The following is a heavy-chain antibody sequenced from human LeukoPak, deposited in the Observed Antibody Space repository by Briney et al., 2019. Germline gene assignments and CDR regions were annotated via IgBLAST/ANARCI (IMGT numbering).Heavy chain of an antibody. J-gene: IGHJ6*03. CDR2: ISGSGGST. Sequence: PGGSLRLSCAASGFTFSSYAMSWVRQAPGKGLEWGSAISGSGGSTYYADSVKGRFTISRDNSKNTLYLQMNSLRAEDTAVYYCAKGSTAMIYYYYYYMDVWGKGTTVTVSS. V-gene: IGHV3-23*01. CDR1: GFTFSSYA. CDR3: AKGSTAMIYYYYYYMDV. D-gene: IGHD5-18*01.